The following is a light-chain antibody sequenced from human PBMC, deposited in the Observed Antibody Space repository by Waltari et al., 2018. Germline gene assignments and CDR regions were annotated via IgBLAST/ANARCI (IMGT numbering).Light chain of an antibody. J-gene: IGKJ4*01. Sequence: EIVLTQSPGTLSLSPGERATLSCRARQSFSSSYLAWYQQKPGQAPRLLIYGASSRAAGCPDRFSGSWSWTDFTLTISRLEPEDFAVYYCQQYGTSPPLTFGGGTKVEIK. CDR3: QQYGTSPPLT. CDR2: GAS. V-gene: IGKV3-20*01. CDR1: QSFSSSY.